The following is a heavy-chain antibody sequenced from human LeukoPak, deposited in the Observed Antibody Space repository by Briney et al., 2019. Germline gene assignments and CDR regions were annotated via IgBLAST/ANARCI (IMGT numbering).Heavy chain of an antibody. CDR3: ARGLSYDFWSAYYMDV. CDR2: IYTSGST. D-gene: IGHD3-3*01. V-gene: IGHV4-61*02. J-gene: IGHJ6*03. Sequence: SETLSLTCTVSGGSISSGSYYWSWLRRPAGKGLEWIGRIYTSGSTNYNPSLKSRVTISVDTSKNQFSLKLSSVTAADTAVYYCARGLSYDFWSAYYMDVWGKGTTVTVSS. CDR1: GGSISSGSYY.